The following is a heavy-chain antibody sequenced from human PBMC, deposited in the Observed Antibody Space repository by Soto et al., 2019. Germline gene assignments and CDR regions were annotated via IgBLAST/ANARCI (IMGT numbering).Heavy chain of an antibody. CDR2: IYYSGST. J-gene: IGHJ6*02. CDR1: GGSISSGGYY. CDR3: ARGGPRDYYYYGMDV. Sequence: TLSLTCTVSGGSISSGGYYWSWIRQHPGKGLEWIGYIYYSGSTYYNPSLKSRVTISVDTSKNQFSLKLSSVTAADTAVYYCARGGPRDYYYYGMDVWGQGTTVTVSS. V-gene: IGHV4-31*03.